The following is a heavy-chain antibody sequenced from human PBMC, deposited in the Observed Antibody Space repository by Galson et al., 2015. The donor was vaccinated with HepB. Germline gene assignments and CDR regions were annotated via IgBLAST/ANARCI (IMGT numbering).Heavy chain of an antibody. V-gene: IGHV1-18*01. CDR3: ATDTRGYYYVDS. J-gene: IGHJ4*02. D-gene: IGHD5-12*01. CDR2: ISGYSGDT. CDR1: GYTFSSYG. Sequence: SVKVSCKASGYTFSSYGISWVRQAPGQGPEWMGWISGYSGDTNYAQNFQGRVTMTTDTSTSTAYMELRSLRSDDTAVYYCATDTRGYYYVDSWGQGTLVIVSS.